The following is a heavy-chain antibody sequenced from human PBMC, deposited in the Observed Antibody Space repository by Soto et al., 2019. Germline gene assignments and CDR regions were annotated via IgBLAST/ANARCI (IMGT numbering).Heavy chain of an antibody. Sequence: GGSLRLSCAASGFTFSSYAMHWVRQAPGKGLEWVAVISYDGSNKYYADSVKGRFTISRDNSKNTLYLQMNSLGAEDTAVYYCARDKYSSDENWFDPWGKGTLVTVSS. D-gene: IGHD6-19*01. CDR3: ARDKYSSDENWFDP. V-gene: IGHV3-30-3*01. J-gene: IGHJ5*02. CDR1: GFTFSSYA. CDR2: ISYDGSNK.